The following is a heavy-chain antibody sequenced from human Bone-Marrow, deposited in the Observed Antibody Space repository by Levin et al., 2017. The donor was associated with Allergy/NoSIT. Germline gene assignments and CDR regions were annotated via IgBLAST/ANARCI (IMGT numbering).Heavy chain of an antibody. J-gene: IGHJ6*02. V-gene: IGHV1-18*01. Sequence: ASVKVSCKASGYTFTTYGLTWVRQAPGQGLEWMGWVSAYSGNTNYALNLQDRVTMTTDTATNTALMELTSLRSDDTAIYYCARRHFPYYCYGMDVWGQGTTVVVSS. CDR1: GYTFTTYG. CDR2: VSAYSGNT. CDR3: ARRHFPYYCYGMDV.